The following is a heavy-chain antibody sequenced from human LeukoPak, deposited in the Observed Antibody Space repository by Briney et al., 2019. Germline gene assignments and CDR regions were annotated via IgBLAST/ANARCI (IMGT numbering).Heavy chain of an antibody. Sequence: GGSLRLSCAASGFTFSSYAMSWVRQAPGKGLEWVSAISGSGGSTYYADSVKGRFTISRDNSKNTLYLQMSSLRAEDTAVYYCAKTHSYGYAFDYWGQGTLVTVSS. CDR2: ISGSGGST. CDR1: GFTFSSYA. CDR3: AKTHSYGYAFDY. V-gene: IGHV3-23*01. D-gene: IGHD5-18*01. J-gene: IGHJ4*02.